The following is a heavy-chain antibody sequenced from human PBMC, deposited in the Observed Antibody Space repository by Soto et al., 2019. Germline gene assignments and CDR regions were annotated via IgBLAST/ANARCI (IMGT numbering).Heavy chain of an antibody. Sequence: QVQLQESGPGLVKPSETLSLTCTVSGGSISSYYWSWIRQPPGKGLEWIGYIYYSGSTNYNPSLKSRVTMSVDTSTNPFSLKLSSVTAADTAVYYCARFNWYFDLWGRGTLVTVSS. V-gene: IGHV4-59*08. J-gene: IGHJ2*01. CDR2: IYYSGST. CDR3: ARFNWYFDL. CDR1: GGSISSYY.